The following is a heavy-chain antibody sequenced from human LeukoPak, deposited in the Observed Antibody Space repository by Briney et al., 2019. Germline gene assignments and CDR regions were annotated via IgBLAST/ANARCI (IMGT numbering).Heavy chain of an antibody. CDR3: AREGGPYRPLDY. V-gene: IGHV4-59*01. CDR1: GASISSSY. CDR2: IDHSGSS. Sequence: SETLSLTCPVSGASISSSYWSWIRQPPGKGLEWIGYIDHSGSSDYNPSLKSRVTMSVDTSKNQFSLKVSSVTAADTAVYYCAREGGPYRPLDYSGQGTLVTVSS. J-gene: IGHJ4*02.